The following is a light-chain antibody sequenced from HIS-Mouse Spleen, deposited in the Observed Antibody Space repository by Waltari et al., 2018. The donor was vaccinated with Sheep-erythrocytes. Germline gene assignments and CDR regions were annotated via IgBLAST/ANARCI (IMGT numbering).Light chain of an antibody. CDR1: SSDVGGYNY. CDR2: DVS. V-gene: IGLV2-11*01. Sequence: QSALTQPRSVSGSPGQSVTISCTGTSSDVGGYNYVSWYQQHPGKAPKLMIHDVSKRPSGVSNRFSGSKSGNTASLTISGLQAEDEADYYCCSYAGSSTPWVFGGGTKLTVL. J-gene: IGLJ3*02. CDR3: CSYAGSSTPWV.